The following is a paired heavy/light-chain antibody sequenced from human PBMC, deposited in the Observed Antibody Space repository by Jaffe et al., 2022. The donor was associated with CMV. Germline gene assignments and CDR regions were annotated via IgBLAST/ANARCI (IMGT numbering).Heavy chain of an antibody. CDR1: GYKFSSYW. Sequence: EVQLVQSGAEVKKPGQALTISCKGSGYKFSSYWIGWVRQMPGEGLQYLGIIYPGDSDTRYSPSFQGQVTISADESTATAYLQWGSLKAADTAMYYCARLYNPQYGLLTGFYTGDAFDIWGQGTMVTVSS. CDR2: IYPGDSDT. D-gene: IGHD3-9*01. J-gene: IGHJ3*02. CDR3: ARLYNPQYGLLTGFYTGDAFDI. V-gene: IGHV5-51*01.
Light chain of an antibody. CDR3: AAWDDSLSGWA. J-gene: IGLJ3*02. V-gene: IGLV1-47*01. CDR2: RNN. CDR1: SSNIGSYY. Sequence: QSVLTQAPSASGTPGQRVTISCSGRSSNIGSYYLYWYQQFPGTAPKLLIYRNNQRPSGVPDRFSGSKSGTSASLAISGLRSEDEADYYCAAWDDSLSGWAFGGGTRLTVL.